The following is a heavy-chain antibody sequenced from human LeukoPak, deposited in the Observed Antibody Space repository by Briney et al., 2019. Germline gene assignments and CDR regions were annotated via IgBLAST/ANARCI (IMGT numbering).Heavy chain of an antibody. Sequence: GGSLRLSCAASGFTFSTYGMHWVRQAPGKGLEYVSGISPAGGTTYYAKSVKGRFTISRDNSKNMVYLQMGSLRADDMAVYYCARGAQLTDYWGQGTLVTVSS. CDR3: ARGAQLTDY. V-gene: IGHV3-64*01. D-gene: IGHD6-13*01. CDR1: GFTFSTYG. J-gene: IGHJ4*02. CDR2: ISPAGGTT.